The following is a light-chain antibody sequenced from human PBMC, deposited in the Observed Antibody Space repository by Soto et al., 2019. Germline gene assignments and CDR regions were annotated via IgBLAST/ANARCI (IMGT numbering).Light chain of an antibody. V-gene: IGLV2-8*01. CDR3: SSYAGSNNFVV. CDR2: NVN. J-gene: IGLJ1*01. CDR1: SSDVGSYDY. Sequence: ALIQPPSVSGSPGQSVTISCTGTSSDVGSYDYVSWYQQHPGTVPKPMIYNVNTRPSGVPDRFSGSKSGNTASLTVSGLQVEDEADYYCSSYAGSNNFVVFGTGTKVTVL.